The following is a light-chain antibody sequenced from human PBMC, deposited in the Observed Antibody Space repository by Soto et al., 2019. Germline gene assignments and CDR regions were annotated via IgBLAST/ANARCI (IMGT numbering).Light chain of an antibody. V-gene: IGLV2-14*03. CDR3: SSYTSSSFYV. J-gene: IGLJ1*01. CDR1: SSDVGDYNY. CDR2: DVS. Sequence: SALTQPASVSGSPGQSITISCTGTSSDVGDYNYVSWYQHHPGKAPKLMIYDVSNRPSGVSNRFSGSKSGNTASLTISGLQAEDEADYYCSSYTSSSFYVFGTGTKVTVL.